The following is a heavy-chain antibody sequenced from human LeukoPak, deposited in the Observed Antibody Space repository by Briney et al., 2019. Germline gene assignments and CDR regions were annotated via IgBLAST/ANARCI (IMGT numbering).Heavy chain of an antibody. CDR2: MNPNSGNT. CDR3: AALFSTPGY. V-gene: IGHV1-8*03. Sequence: ASVKVSCKASGYTFTRYDINSVRQATGQGVEWMGWMNPNSGNTGYTQKFQGKVTITRNTSRSTADMELSRLRSEDTAVYSCAALFSTPGYWGQGTLVTVSS. CDR1: GYTFTRYD. D-gene: IGHD3-10*02. J-gene: IGHJ4*02.